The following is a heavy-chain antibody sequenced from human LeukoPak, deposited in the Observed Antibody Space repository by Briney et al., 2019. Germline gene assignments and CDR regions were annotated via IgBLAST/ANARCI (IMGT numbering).Heavy chain of an antibody. V-gene: IGHV3-53*01. D-gene: IGHD6-13*01. Sequence: PGGSLRLSCAASGFTVSSYYMSWVRQAPGKGLEWVSIIYSGGSTYFADSVKGRFTISRDNSKNTLYLQMNSLRAEDTALYYCARVPVASWIQLDSWGQGTLVTVSS. CDR1: GFTVSSYY. CDR2: IYSGGST. J-gene: IGHJ4*02. CDR3: ARVPVASWIQLDS.